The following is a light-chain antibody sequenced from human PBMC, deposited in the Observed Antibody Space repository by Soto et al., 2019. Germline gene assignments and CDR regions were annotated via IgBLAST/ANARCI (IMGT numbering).Light chain of an antibody. J-gene: IGKJ4*01. CDR2: AAS. Sequence: DIQMTQSPSSLSASVGDRVTITCRASQSISSYLNWYQQKPGKAPKLLIYAASSLQSGVPSRFSGRGSGTDFTLTISSLQPEDFATYYCQQSYSTPLTFGGGTKVDI. CDR3: QQSYSTPLT. CDR1: QSISSY. V-gene: IGKV1-39*01.